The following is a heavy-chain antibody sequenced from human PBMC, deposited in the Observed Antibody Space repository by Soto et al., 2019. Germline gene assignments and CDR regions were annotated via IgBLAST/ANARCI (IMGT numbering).Heavy chain of an antibody. D-gene: IGHD2-15*01. CDR2: IYSGGST. J-gene: IGHJ4*02. CDR3: ARGEYCSGGSCYSGGY. CDR1: GFTVSSNY. V-gene: IGHV3-66*01. Sequence: EVQLVESGGGLVQPGGSLRLSCAASGFTVSSNYMSWVRQAPGKGLEWVSVIYSGGSTYYADSVKGRITISRDNSKNKLYLQMNSLRAEDTAVYYCARGEYCSGGSCYSGGYWGQGTLVTVSS.